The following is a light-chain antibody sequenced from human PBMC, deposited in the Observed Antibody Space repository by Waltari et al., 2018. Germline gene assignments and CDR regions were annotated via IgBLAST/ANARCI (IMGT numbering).Light chain of an antibody. CDR3: QQYLSAPRT. Sequence: DIVMTQSPDSLAVSLGERATINCKSSESVIYDSDNKNYLAWYQQKPGQPPKLRSHRASIRESGVPDRFSGSGSGTDFTLTISSLQAEDVAVYYCQQYLSAPRTFGQGTVLEIK. CDR1: ESVIYDSDNKNY. CDR2: RAS. J-gene: IGKJ2*02. V-gene: IGKV4-1*01.